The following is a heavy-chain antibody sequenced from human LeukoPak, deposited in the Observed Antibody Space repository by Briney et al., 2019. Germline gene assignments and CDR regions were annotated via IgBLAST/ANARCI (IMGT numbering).Heavy chain of an antibody. CDR3: ASEAHGYGSGSYYNVDWFDP. V-gene: IGHV1-2*02. D-gene: IGHD3-10*01. CDR2: INPNSGGT. CDR1: GYTFTGYY. Sequence: GASVKVSCKASGYTFTGYYMHWVRQAPGQGLEWMGWINPNSGGTNYAQKFQGRVTMTRDTSISTAYMELSRLRSDDTAVYSCASEAHGYGSGSYYNVDWFDPWGQGTLVTVSS. J-gene: IGHJ5*02.